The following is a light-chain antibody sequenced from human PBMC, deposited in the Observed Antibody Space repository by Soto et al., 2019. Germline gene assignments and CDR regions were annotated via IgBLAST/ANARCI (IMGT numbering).Light chain of an antibody. CDR2: GTS. Sequence: DIHMTQSPSTLSASVGDRVTITCRASQSISIWLAWYQQKPGRATNLLIDGTSSLESGVPSRFSGSGSGTEFTLTISSLQPDDFATYYCQHYNDYSWTFGQGTKVEIK. V-gene: IGKV1-5*03. CDR3: QHYNDYSWT. J-gene: IGKJ1*01. CDR1: QSISIW.